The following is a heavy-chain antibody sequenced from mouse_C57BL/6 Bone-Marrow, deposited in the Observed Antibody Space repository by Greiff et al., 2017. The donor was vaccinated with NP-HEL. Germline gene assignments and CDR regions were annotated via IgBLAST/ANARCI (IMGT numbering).Heavy chain of an antibody. J-gene: IGHJ2*01. D-gene: IGHD4-1*02. CDR1: GFTFSSYG. V-gene: IGHV5-6*01. Sequence: EVKLVESGGDLVKPGGSLKLSCAASGFTFSSYGMSWVRQTPDKRLEWVATISSGGSYTYYPDRVKGRFTISRDNAKHTLYLRMSSLKSEDTAMYYCARPPTGTGYFDYWGQGTTLTVSS. CDR3: ARPPTGTGYFDY. CDR2: ISSGGSYT.